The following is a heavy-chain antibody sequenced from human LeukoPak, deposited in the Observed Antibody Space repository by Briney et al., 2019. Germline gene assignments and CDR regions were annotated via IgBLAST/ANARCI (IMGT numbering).Heavy chain of an antibody. CDR3: ARSSYYGSGITWFDP. Sequence: GGSLRLSCAASGFTFSIYNMNWVRQAPGKALEWVSSITSSSTYTYYADSVKGRYTISRDNAKNSLYLQMNSLRAEDTAVYYCARSSYYGSGITWFDPWGQGTLVTVSS. J-gene: IGHJ5*02. CDR1: GFTFSIYN. V-gene: IGHV3-21*01. CDR2: ITSSSTYT. D-gene: IGHD3-10*01.